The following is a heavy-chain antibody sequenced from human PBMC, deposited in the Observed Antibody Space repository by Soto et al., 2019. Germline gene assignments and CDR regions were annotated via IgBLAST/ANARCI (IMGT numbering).Heavy chain of an antibody. CDR3: VRDRGWSQYDY. Sequence: PGGSLRLSCAASGFTFSSSWMHWVRQAPGKGLVWVSRMYSDATSTKYADSVKGRFTISRDNTKNTLYLQMNSLRAEDTAVYYCVRDRGWSQYDYWGRGTLVTVSS. V-gene: IGHV3-74*03. D-gene: IGHD2-15*01. CDR1: GFTFSSSW. CDR2: MYSDATST. J-gene: IGHJ4*02.